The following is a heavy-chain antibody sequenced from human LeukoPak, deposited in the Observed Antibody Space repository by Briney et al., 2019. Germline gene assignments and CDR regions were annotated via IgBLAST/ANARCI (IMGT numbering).Heavy chain of an antibody. J-gene: IGHJ3*02. CDR3: ARGEDDAFDI. CDR2: IYYSGST. Sequence: PSETLSLTCTVSGGSISSDYWSWIRQPPGKGLEGIGYIYYSGSTTYNPSLKSRVTISVDTSTNQFSLKLSSVTAADTAVYYCARGEDDAFDIWGQGTMVTVSS. V-gene: IGHV4-59*01. CDR1: GGSISSDY.